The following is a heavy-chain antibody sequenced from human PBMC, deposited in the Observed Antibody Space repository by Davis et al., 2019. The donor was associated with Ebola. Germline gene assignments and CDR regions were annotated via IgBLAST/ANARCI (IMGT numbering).Heavy chain of an antibody. Sequence: ASVKVSCKASGYTFTSYYMHWVRQAPGQGLEWMGIINPSGGSTSYAQKFQGRVTMTRDTSTSTVYMELSSLRSEDTAVYYCARGGWYYYDSSGYYGVGHAFDIWGQGTMVTVSS. CDR3: ARGGWYYYDSSGYYGVGHAFDI. CDR2: INPSGGST. CDR1: GYTFTSYY. V-gene: IGHV1-46*01. D-gene: IGHD3-22*01. J-gene: IGHJ3*02.